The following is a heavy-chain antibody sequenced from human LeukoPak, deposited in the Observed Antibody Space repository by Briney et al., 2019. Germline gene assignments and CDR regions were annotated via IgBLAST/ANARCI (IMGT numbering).Heavy chain of an antibody. CDR1: GFTVSSNY. D-gene: IGHD3-10*01. CDR3: ARGRLPLDY. V-gene: IGHV3-53*04. CDR2: IYSGGST. J-gene: IGHJ4*02. Sequence: GGSLRLSCAASGFTVSSNYMSWVRQAPGKGLEWVSVIYSGGSTYYADSGKGRFTISIHNSKNTLYLQMNNLRAKATGVYYCARGRLPLDYSSQASLATVSS.